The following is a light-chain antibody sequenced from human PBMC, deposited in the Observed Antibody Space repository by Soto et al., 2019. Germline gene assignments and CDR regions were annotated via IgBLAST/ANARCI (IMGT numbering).Light chain of an antibody. CDR1: QTVNSDY. V-gene: IGKV3-20*01. Sequence: EMVLTQSPGTLSLSPGETATLSCRASQTVNSDYLAWFQQRPGQAPRLLIFATSRRATDIPDRFSGSGSGTDFTLAIRRLEPEDFAVYYCHQFGYSPRTFGQGTKVDTK. CDR2: ATS. J-gene: IGKJ1*01. CDR3: HQFGYSPRT.